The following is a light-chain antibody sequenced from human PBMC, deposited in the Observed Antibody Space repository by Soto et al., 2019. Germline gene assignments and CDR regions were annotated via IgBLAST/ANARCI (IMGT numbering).Light chain of an antibody. J-gene: IGKJ2*01. CDR2: LGF. CDR1: QRLLHSNGNIF. Sequence: EIVMTQSPPSLTVTPGEPASISCRSSQRLLHSNGNIFLDWYLQKPGQSPQLLIYLGFNRASGVPDRVSGSAAGTDFTLKISRVEAEDVGVYYCMKALQTPYTFCQGTKLEIK. CDR3: MKALQTPYT. V-gene: IGKV2-28*01.